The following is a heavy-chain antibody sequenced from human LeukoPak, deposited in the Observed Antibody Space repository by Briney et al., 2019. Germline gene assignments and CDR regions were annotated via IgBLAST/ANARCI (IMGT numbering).Heavy chain of an antibody. Sequence: GASVKVSCKASGYTFTSYGISWVRQAPGQGLEWMGWINAYNGNTNYAQKLQGRVTMTTDTSTSTAYMELRSLRSDDTAVYYCARVAGEGDWLLYHNWFDPWGQGTLVTVSS. CDR3: ARVAGEGDWLLYHNWFDP. CDR2: INAYNGNT. J-gene: IGHJ5*02. V-gene: IGHV1-18*01. CDR1: GYTFTSYG. D-gene: IGHD3/OR15-3a*01.